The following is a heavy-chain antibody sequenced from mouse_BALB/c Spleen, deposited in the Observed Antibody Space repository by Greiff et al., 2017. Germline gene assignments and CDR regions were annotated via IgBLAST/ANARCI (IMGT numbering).Heavy chain of an antibody. CDR1: GFTFSSYA. CDR2: ISSGGSYT. D-gene: IGHD1-1*01. CDR3: AKGDGSSYGGYFDY. J-gene: IGHJ2*01. V-gene: IGHV5-9-3*01. Sequence: DVKLQESGGGLVKPGGSLKLSCAASGFTFSSYAMSWVRQTPEKRLEWVATISSGGSYTYYPDSVKGRFTISRDNAKNTLYLQMSSLRSEDTAMYYCAKGDGSSYGGYFDYWGQGTTLTVSS.